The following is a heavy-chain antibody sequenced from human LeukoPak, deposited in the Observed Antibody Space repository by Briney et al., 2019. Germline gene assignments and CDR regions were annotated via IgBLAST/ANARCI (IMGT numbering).Heavy chain of an antibody. V-gene: IGHV3-7*01. Sequence: GGSLRLSCAASGFTFSSYSMNWVRQAPGKGLEWVANIKEDGSEQYYVDAVKGRFTVSRDNARKSVYLQMNSLRADDTAVYYCTKGWSVNWFDPWGQGTLVTVSS. D-gene: IGHD3-3*01. CDR1: GFTFSSYS. CDR3: TKGWSVNWFDP. CDR2: IKEDGSEQ. J-gene: IGHJ5*02.